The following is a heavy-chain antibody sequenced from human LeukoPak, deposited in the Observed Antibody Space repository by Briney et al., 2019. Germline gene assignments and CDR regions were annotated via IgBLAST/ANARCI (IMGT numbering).Heavy chain of an antibody. CDR3: AKLGPYYDILTGYQRGMDV. D-gene: IGHD3-9*01. J-gene: IGHJ6*02. V-gene: IGHV3-30*18. CDR2: ISYDGSNK. Sequence: GGSLRLSCAASGFTFSSYGMHWVRQAPGKGLEWVAVISYDGSNKYYADSVKGRFTISRDNSKNTLYVQMNSLRAEDTAVYYCAKLGPYYDILTGYQRGMDVWGQGTTVTVSS. CDR1: GFTFSSYG.